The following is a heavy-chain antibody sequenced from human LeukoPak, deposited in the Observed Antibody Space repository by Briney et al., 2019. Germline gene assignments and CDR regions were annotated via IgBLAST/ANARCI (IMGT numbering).Heavy chain of an antibody. CDR1: GVSVRTYGVG. Sequence: SGPTLVKPPQTLTLACTLSGVSVRTYGVGVGWIRQPPGKALEWLALIYWDDDKRYSPSLKTRLTVTRDTSKNQVVLTMTDIDPVDTATYYCAHRTWGNSGWYGLEFVYWGQGTLVTVSS. V-gene: IGHV2-5*02. D-gene: IGHD6-19*01. J-gene: IGHJ4*02. CDR2: IYWDDDK. CDR3: AHRTWGNSGWYGLEFVY.